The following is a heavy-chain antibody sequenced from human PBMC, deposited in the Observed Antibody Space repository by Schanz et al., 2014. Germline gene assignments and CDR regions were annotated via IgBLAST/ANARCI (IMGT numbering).Heavy chain of an antibody. CDR3: ARDCGTVTCFDF. V-gene: IGHV3-30*04. D-gene: IGHD4-17*01. Sequence: QVHLVESGAGVVQPGRSLRLSCAASGFTLSNYAMHWVRQAPGKGLEWVAVISFDETHKFYADSVKGRFTISRDTSKNTLYLEMNSLRAEDTAVYYCARDCGTVTCFDFWGQGTLLTVSS. J-gene: IGHJ4*02. CDR2: ISFDETHK. CDR1: GFTLSNYA.